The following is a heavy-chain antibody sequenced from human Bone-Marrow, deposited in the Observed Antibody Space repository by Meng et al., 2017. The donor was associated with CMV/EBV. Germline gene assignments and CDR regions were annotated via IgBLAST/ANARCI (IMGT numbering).Heavy chain of an antibody. CDR2: MNPKSGNT. CDR1: GYTFTNYD. J-gene: IGHJ4*02. CDR3: ARGKRSFQIDY. Sequence: ASVKVSCKASGYTFTNYDINWVRQATGQGLEWMGWMNPKSGNTGYTQNFQGRVTMTWSTSVSTASMELSSLRSEDTAVYCCARGKRSFQIDYWGQGTLVTVSS. V-gene: IGHV1-8*01. D-gene: IGHD1-1*01.